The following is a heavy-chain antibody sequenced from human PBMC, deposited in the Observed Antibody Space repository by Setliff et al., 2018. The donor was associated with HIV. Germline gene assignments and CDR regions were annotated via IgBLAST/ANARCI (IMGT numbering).Heavy chain of an antibody. CDR2: IYFSGST. Sequence: SETLSLTCAVSGVSISSSSYFWDWIRRPPGTGLDWIGSIYFSGSTYYNPSLESRVTISMDTSKNQFSLKLTSVTAADTAVYYCARHPRHYNILTGHRYYYMDVWGKGTTVTVSS. D-gene: IGHD3-9*01. CDR3: ARHPRHYNILTGHRYYYMDV. V-gene: IGHV4-39*01. J-gene: IGHJ6*03. CDR1: GVSISSSSYF.